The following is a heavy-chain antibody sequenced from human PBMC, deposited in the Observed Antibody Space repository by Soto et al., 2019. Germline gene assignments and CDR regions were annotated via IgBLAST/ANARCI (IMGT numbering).Heavy chain of an antibody. D-gene: IGHD6-13*01. CDR3: ARETNAIVAAGTDYYYYYGMDV. J-gene: IGHJ6*02. CDR2: INPNSGGT. Sequence: ASVKVSCKASGYTFTGYYMHWVRQAPGQGLEWMGWINPNSGGTNYAQKFQGWVTMTRDTSISTAYMELSRLRSDDTAVYYCARETNAIVAAGTDYYYYYGMDVWGQGTTVTVSS. CDR1: GYTFTGYY. V-gene: IGHV1-2*04.